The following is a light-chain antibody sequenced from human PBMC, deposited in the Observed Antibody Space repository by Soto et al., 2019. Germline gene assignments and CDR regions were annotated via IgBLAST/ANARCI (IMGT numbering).Light chain of an antibody. CDR3: QQYGGSPFT. V-gene: IGKV1-5*01. Sequence: DIQMTQSPSTLSASVGDRVTITCRASQSISSWLAWYQQKPGKAPKLLIYDASSLESGVPSRFSGSGSGTEFTLTISRLETDDSAVYYCQQYGGSPFTFGPGTKVDIK. J-gene: IGKJ3*01. CDR2: DAS. CDR1: QSISSW.